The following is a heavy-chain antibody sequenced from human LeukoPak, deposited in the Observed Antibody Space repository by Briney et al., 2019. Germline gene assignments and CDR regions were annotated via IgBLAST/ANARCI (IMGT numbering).Heavy chain of an antibody. Sequence: GGSLRLSCAASGFTVSSNYMSWVRQAPGKGLEWVSVIYSGGSTYYADSVKGRFTISRDNSKNTLYLQMNSLRAEDTAVYYCARITGLYYYYMDVWGKGTTVTVSS. CDR1: GFTVSSNY. CDR2: IYSGGST. V-gene: IGHV3-53*01. CDR3: ARITGLYYYYMDV. J-gene: IGHJ6*03. D-gene: IGHD1-20*01.